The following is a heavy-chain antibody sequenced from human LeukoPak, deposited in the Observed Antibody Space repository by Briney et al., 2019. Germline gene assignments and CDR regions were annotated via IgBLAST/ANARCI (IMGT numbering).Heavy chain of an antibody. J-gene: IGHJ4*02. V-gene: IGHV3-23*01. CDR3: ARSTYYYDSSGYLYPSFFDY. CDR2: ISNSGGST. D-gene: IGHD3-22*01. Sequence: PGGSLRLSCAASGFTFSSFVMHWVRQAPGKGLEWVSAISNSGGSTYYAGSVKGRFTISRDNSKNTLYLQMNSLRAEDTAVYYCARSTYYYDSSGYLYPSFFDYWGQGNLVTVSS. CDR1: GFTFSSFV.